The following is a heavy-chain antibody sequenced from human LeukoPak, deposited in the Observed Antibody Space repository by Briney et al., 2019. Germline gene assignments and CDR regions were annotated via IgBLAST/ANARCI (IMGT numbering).Heavy chain of an antibody. J-gene: IGHJ4*02. CDR1: GGSISSYY. V-gene: IGHV4-59*08. CDR3: ARTRLYYFDY. CDR2: IYYSGST. Sequence: SETLFLTCTVSGGSISSYYWSWIRQPPGKGLEWIGYIYYSGSTNYNPSLKSRVTISVDTSKNQFSLKLSSVTAADTAVYYCARTRLYYFDYWGQGTLVTVSS. D-gene: IGHD2-21*02.